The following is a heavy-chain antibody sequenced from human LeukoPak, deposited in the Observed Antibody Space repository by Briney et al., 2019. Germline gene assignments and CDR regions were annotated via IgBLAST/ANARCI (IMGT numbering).Heavy chain of an antibody. D-gene: IGHD5-18*01. V-gene: IGHV3-30*02. J-gene: IGHJ6*03. Sequence: GGPLRLSCAASGFTFSSYGMHWVRQAPGKGLEWVAFIRYDGSNKYYADSVKGRFTISRDNSKNTLYLQMNSLRAEDTAVYYCAKSCLVDTAMAYYYYYCMDVWGKGTTVTVSS. CDR2: IRYDGSNK. CDR1: GFTFSSYG. CDR3: AKSCLVDTAMAYYYYYCMDV.